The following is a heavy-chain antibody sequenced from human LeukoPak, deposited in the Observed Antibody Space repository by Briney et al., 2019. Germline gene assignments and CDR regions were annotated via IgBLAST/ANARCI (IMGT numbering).Heavy chain of an antibody. Sequence: PGGSLRLSCAASGFTFSSYAMHWVRQAPGKGLEWVAVISYDGSNKYYADSVKGRFTISRDNAKNSLYLQMNSLRAEDTAVYYCARVPLVEMATNHYYYYGMDVWGQGTTVTVSS. D-gene: IGHD5-24*01. V-gene: IGHV3-30-3*01. CDR2: ISYDGSNK. CDR3: ARVPLVEMATNHYYYYGMDV. CDR1: GFTFSSYA. J-gene: IGHJ6*02.